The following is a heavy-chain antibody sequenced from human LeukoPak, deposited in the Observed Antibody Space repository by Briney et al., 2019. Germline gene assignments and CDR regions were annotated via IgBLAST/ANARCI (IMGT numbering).Heavy chain of an antibody. CDR2: IIPIFGTA. CDR3: ALGVGATSRPSEY. D-gene: IGHD1-26*01. J-gene: IGHJ4*02. Sequence: ASVKVSCKASGGTFSSYAISWVRQAPGQGLEWMGGIIPIFGTANYAPKFQGRVTITADESTSTAYMELSSLRSEDTAVYYCALGVGATSRPSEYWGQGTLVTVSS. CDR1: GGTFSSYA. V-gene: IGHV1-69*13.